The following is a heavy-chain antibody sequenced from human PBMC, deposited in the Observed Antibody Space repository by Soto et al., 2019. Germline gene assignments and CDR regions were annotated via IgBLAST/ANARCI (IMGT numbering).Heavy chain of an antibody. Sequence: ASVKVSCKAPGDTFTSYYLNWVRQGPGQGLEWMGVINPHGGSTKYAQKFQGRITMTRDTSRSTVYTELSNLRSDDTAIYYCARSSGGNFGIIIEGSNWFDPWGQGTLVTVSS. CDR3: ARSSGGNFGIIIEGSNWFDP. D-gene: IGHD3-3*01. CDR2: INPHGGST. J-gene: IGHJ5*02. CDR1: GDTFTSYY. V-gene: IGHV1-46*01.